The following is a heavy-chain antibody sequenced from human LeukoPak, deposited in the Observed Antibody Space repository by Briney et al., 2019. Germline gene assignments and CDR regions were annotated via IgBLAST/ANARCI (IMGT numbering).Heavy chain of an antibody. V-gene: IGHV3-21*01. D-gene: IGHD1-26*01. J-gene: IGHJ4*02. CDR2: ITSSSDYI. CDR3: ARGRSLGYSGSYHDY. Sequence: GGSLRLSCAASGFTLTSYNMNWVRQAPGKGLEWVSSITSSSDYIYYADSVKGRFTVSRDNAKNSLYLQMNSLRAEDTAVYYCARGRSLGYSGSYHDYWGQGTLVTVSS. CDR1: GFTLTSYN.